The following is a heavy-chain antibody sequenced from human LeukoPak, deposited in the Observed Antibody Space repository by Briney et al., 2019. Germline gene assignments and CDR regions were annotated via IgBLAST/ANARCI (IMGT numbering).Heavy chain of an antibody. D-gene: IGHD3-10*01. CDR3: ARDSGLLWFGKLLDRYYYYGMDV. CDR1: GFTFSSYS. V-gene: IGHV3-21*01. CDR2: ISSSSSYI. Sequence: GGSLRLSCAASGFTFSSYSMNWVRQAPGKGLEWVSSISSSSSYIYYADSVKGRFSISRDNAKNSLYLQMNSLRAEDTAVYYCARDSGLLWFGKLLDRYYYYGMDVWGQGTTVTVSS. J-gene: IGHJ6*02.